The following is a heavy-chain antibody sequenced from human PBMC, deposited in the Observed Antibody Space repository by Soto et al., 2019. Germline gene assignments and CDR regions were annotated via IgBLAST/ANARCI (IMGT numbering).Heavy chain of an antibody. D-gene: IGHD3-22*01. V-gene: IGHV1-69*02. CDR2: IIPILGIA. CDR3: ARFTSLEYDSSGYSQYFQH. CDR1: GGTFSSYS. J-gene: IGHJ1*01. Sequence: ASVKVSCKASGGTFSSYSISWVRQAPGQGLEWMGRIIPILGIANYAQKFQGRVTITADKSTSTAYMELSSPRSEDTAVYYCARFTSLEYDSSGYSQYFQHWGQGTLVTVSS.